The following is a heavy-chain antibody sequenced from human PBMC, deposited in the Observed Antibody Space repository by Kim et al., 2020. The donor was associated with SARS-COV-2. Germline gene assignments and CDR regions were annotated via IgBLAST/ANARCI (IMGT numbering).Heavy chain of an antibody. CDR3: AKEEGSGYSSGWTYYYYGMDV. V-gene: IGHV3-30*18. J-gene: IGHJ6*02. Sequence: GGSLRLSCAASGFTFSSYGMHWVRQAPGKGLEWVAVISYDGSNKYYADSVKGRFTISRDNSKNTLYLQMNSLRAEDTAVYYCAKEEGSGYSSGWTYYYYGMDVWGQGPPATVSS. D-gene: IGHD6-19*01. CDR1: GFTFSSYG. CDR2: ISYDGSNK.